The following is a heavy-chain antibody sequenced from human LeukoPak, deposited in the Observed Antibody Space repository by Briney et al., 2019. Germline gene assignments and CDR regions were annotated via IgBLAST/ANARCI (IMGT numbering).Heavy chain of an antibody. Sequence: PGGSLRLSCAASGFTFSGSAMHWVRQASGQGLKWVGRIRSKANSYATAYAASVKGRFTISRDDSKNTAYLQMNSLKTEDTAVYYCTKNYDFWSGYRSGDYYGMDVWGQGTTVTVSS. D-gene: IGHD3-3*01. CDR2: IRSKANSYAT. V-gene: IGHV3-73*01. CDR1: GFTFSGSA. J-gene: IGHJ6*02. CDR3: TKNYDFWSGYRSGDYYGMDV.